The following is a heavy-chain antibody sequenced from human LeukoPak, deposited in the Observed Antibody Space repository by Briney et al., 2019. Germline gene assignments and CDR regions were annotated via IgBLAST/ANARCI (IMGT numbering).Heavy chain of an antibody. Sequence: GGSLRLSCAASGFTFSSYWMSWVRQAPGKGLEWVANIKQDGSERYYVDSVKGRFTISRDNAKNSLYLQMNSLRAEDTAVYYCARVRFGGGSGWFDYWGQGTLVTVSS. J-gene: IGHJ4*02. CDR1: GFTFSSYW. CDR2: IKQDGSER. V-gene: IGHV3-7*01. CDR3: ARVRFGGGSGWFDY. D-gene: IGHD6-19*01.